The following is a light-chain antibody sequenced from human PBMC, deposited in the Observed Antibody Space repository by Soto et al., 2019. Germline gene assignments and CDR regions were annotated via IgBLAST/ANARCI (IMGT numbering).Light chain of an antibody. CDR2: DAT. V-gene: IGKV1-5*01. CDR3: QQYNRYPWT. CDR1: QSISSW. Sequence: DIQMTQSPSTLSASVGDRVTITCRASQSISSWLAWYQQKQGKAPKLLIYDATSLESSVPSRFSGSGPCTQLSLTLLCLEPDDFATYYCQQYNRYPWTFGQGTKVEIK. J-gene: IGKJ1*01.